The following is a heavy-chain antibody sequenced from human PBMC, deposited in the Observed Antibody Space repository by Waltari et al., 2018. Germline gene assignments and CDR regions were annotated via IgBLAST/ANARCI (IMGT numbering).Heavy chain of an antibody. Sequence: QVQLQQWGAGLLKPSETLSLTCAVYGGSFRGYYWSWIRQPPGKGLEWIGKTTDSERTKYNPSLKSRISISVDTSKNQFSLTVFPVTAADAAVYYCARGDGTGKYGYWGQGTRVTVSS. D-gene: IGHD1-1*01. J-gene: IGHJ4*02. V-gene: IGHV4-34*02. CDR2: TTDSERT. CDR3: ARGDGTGKYGY. CDR1: GGSFRGYY.